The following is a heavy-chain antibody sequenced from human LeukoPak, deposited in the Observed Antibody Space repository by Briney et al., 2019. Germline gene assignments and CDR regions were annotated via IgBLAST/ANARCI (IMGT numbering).Heavy chain of an antibody. CDR3: ARSGGGYWDS. J-gene: IGHJ4*02. D-gene: IGHD2-21*01. CDR2: INGDGSTT. CDR1: GFTFSASW. Sequence: GGSVRLSCAGSGFTFSASWMHWVRQAPGKGLVWVSRINGDGSTTDYADSVKGRFTISRDNAKNTLYLQMNSLRAEDTAVYYCARSGGGYWDSWGQGTLVTVSS. V-gene: IGHV3-74*01.